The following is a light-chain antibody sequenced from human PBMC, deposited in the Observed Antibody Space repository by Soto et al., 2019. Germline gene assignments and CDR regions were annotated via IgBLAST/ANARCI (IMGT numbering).Light chain of an antibody. J-gene: IGKJ4*02. CDR3: QQASSFPLT. V-gene: IGKV1-12*01. CDR1: QPISSW. Sequence: IQMTQSPSSVSASVGDRVTITCRASQPISSWLAWYQQKPGQPPNLLIYSESTLRSGVPSRFSGSESGTLFTLTITNLQPEDFATYYCQQASSFPLTFGGGTKVEV. CDR2: SES.